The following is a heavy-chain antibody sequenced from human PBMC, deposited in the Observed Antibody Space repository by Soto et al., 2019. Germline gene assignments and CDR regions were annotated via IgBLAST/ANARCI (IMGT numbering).Heavy chain of an antibody. CDR1: GVTFSSYA. V-gene: IGHV3-23*01. D-gene: IGHD5-12*01. CDR3: AKDRRGYLKYSFDY. J-gene: IGHJ4*02. CDR2: ISGSGGST. Sequence: GGSLRLSCAASGVTFSSYAMSWVRQAPGKGLEWVSAISGSGGSTYYADSVKGRFTISRGNSKNTLYLQMNSLRAEDTAVYYCAKDRRGYLKYSFDYWGQGTLVTSPQ.